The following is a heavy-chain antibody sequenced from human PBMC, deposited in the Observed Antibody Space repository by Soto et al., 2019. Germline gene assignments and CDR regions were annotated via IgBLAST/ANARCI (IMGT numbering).Heavy chain of an antibody. CDR2: INHSGST. J-gene: IGHJ6*02. V-gene: IGHV4-34*01. CDR3: ERVEWYNWNSIYGMDG. D-gene: IGHD1-7*01. Sequence: SETLSLTCAVYGGSFSGYYWSWIRQPPGKGLEWIGEINHSGSTNYNPSLKSRVTISVDTSKNQFSLKLSSVTAADTAVYYCERVEWYNWNSIYGMDGWGQGTTVTGS. CDR1: GGSFSGYY.